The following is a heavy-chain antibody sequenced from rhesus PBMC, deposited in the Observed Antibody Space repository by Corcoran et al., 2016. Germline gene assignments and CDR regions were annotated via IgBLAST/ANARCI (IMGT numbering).Heavy chain of an antibody. J-gene: IGHJ5-1*01. D-gene: IGHD2-2*01. V-gene: IGHV4-93*01. CDR2: VCGSSGTT. CDR3: ARVGAGYPYNRFDV. Sequence: QVQLQESGPALVRPSETLSLTCTVPGGSLSRTPWWTWTRQSPGKGLDWSGGVCGSSGTTEYNPSLKSRVSISKDTSKNQFSLNLKSVTAADTAIYYCARVGAGYPYNRFDVWGPGVLVTVSS. CDR1: GGSLSRTPW.